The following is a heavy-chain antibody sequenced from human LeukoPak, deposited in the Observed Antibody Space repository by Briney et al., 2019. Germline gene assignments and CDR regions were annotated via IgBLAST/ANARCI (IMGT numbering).Heavy chain of an antibody. J-gene: IGHJ1*01. CDR1: VYTFTTYS. D-gene: IGHD2-2*01. Sequence: ASVKVSCKSSVYTFTTYSLAWVRQAPGQSLEWMGWISVNNGGTNYAQSFQDRVTLTRDTSTNTAYLELRSLRSDDTAIIYCATATQPRGYFLHWGQGTLVTVSS. CDR3: ATATQPRGYFLH. V-gene: IGHV1-18*01. CDR2: ISVNNGGT.